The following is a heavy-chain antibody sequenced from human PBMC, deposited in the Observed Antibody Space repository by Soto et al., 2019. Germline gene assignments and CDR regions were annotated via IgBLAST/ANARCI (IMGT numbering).Heavy chain of an antibody. V-gene: IGHV6-1*01. CDR3: ARGPGTVRFWLDY. D-gene: IGHD1-7*01. Sequence: PSQTLSLTCAISGDSVSSISVACNWVRQSPSRGLEWLGRTYYRSKWYNDYAASVKSRITINPDTSKNQFSLQLNSVTPEDTAVYYCARGPGTVRFWLDYWGLGILVTVSS. J-gene: IGHJ4*02. CDR1: GDSVSSISVA. CDR2: TYYRSKWYN.